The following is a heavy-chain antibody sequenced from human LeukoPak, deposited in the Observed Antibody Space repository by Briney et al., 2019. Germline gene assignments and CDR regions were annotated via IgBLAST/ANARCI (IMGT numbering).Heavy chain of an antibody. D-gene: IGHD1-14*01. V-gene: IGHV3-20*04. CDR3: ARDLNHYYGMNV. Sequence: GGSLRLSCAASGFTFDDYGMSWVRQAPGKGLEWVSGINWNGGSTGYADSVKGRFTISRDNAKNSLYLQMNSLRAEDTAVYYCARDLNHYYGMNVWGQGTTVTVSS. CDR1: GFTFDDYG. CDR2: INWNGGST. J-gene: IGHJ6*02.